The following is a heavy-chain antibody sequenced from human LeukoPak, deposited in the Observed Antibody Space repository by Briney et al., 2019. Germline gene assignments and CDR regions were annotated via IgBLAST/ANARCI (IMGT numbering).Heavy chain of an antibody. CDR3: ARYKTDGSGSFP. J-gene: IGHJ5*02. Sequence: ASVKVSCKASGYTFTGYYMHWVRQAPGQGLEWMGWINPNSGGTDYAQKFQGRVTMTRDTSISTAYMELSRLRSDDTAVYYCARYKTDGSGSFPWGQGTLVTVSS. CDR2: INPNSGGT. CDR1: GYTFTGYY. D-gene: IGHD3-10*01. V-gene: IGHV1-2*02.